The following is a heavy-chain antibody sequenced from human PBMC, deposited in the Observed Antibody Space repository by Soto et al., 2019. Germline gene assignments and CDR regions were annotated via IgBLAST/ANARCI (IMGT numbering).Heavy chain of an antibody. CDR2: IYYSGST. CDR1: GGSISSYY. J-gene: IGHJ6*03. V-gene: IGHV4-59*08. CDR3: ARGNPYYYYYYMDV. Sequence: SETLSLTCTVSGGSISSYYWSWSLQPPGKGLEWIGYIYYSGSTYYNPSLKSRVTISVDTSRNQFSLKLSSVTAADTAVYYCARGNPYYYYYYMDVWGKGTTVTVSS.